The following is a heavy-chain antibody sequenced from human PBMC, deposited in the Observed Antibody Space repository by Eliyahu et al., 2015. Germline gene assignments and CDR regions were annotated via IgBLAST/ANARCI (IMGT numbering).Heavy chain of an antibody. V-gene: IGHV2-70*01. D-gene: IGHD3-10*01. CDR1: GFSLSTSGMC. CDR2: IDWDDDK. Sequence: QVTLRESGPALVKPTQTLTLTCTFSGFSLSTSGMCVSWIRQPPGKALEWLALIDWDDDKYYSTSLKTRLTISKDTSKNQVVLTMTNMDPVDTATYYCARICHGSDTRDAFDIWGQGTMVTVSS. J-gene: IGHJ3*02. CDR3: ARICHGSDTRDAFDI.